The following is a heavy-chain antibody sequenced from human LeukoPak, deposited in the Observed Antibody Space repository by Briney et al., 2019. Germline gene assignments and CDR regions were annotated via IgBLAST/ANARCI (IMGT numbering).Heavy chain of an antibody. J-gene: IGHJ4*02. V-gene: IGHV1-3*01. Sequence: KFQGRVTITRDTSASTAYMELSSLRAEDTAVYYCARDLTVATPRDYWGQGTLVTVSS. D-gene: IGHD5-12*01. CDR3: ARDLTVATPRDY.